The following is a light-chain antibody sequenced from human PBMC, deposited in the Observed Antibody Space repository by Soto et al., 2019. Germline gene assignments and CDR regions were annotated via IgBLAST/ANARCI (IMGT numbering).Light chain of an antibody. Sequence: SALTQPASVSGSPGQSITISCTGTSSDVGGYNYVSWYQQHPGKAPKLMIYDVSTRPSGVSNRFSGSKSGNTASLTISGLQAEDEADYYCSSYTSSSTLCVFGTGTKLTVL. CDR3: SSYTSSSTLCV. CDR2: DVS. J-gene: IGLJ1*01. V-gene: IGLV2-14*01. CDR1: SSDVGGYNY.